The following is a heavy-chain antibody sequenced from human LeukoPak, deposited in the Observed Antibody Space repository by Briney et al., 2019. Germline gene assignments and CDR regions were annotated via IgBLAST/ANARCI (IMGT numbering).Heavy chain of an antibody. CDR2: IKQDGSEK. V-gene: IGHV3-7*01. D-gene: IGHD6-13*01. CDR3: ARDRLYSSPPRNDY. Sequence: PGGSLRLSRAASGFTFSNFAVSWGRQAPGQGREGVADIKQDGSEKYYVDSVKGRFPIPRDNAKNSLYLQMNRLRAEDTAVYYCARDRLYSSPPRNDYWGQGPLVTVSS. CDR1: GFTFSNFA. J-gene: IGHJ4*02.